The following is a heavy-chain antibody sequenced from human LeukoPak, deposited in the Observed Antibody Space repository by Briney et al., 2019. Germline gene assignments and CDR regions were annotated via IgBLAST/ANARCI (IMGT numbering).Heavy chain of an antibody. CDR2: ISYDGHYK. D-gene: IGHD5-12*01. CDR3: ARDHAADIVATGEDY. J-gene: IGHJ4*02. CDR1: GFTFSNYA. Sequence: GGSLRLSCAAPGFTFSNYAMSWVRQAPGKGLEWVAVISYDGHYKYYADSVKGRFTISRDNSRNTLYLQMNSLRGEDTAVYYCARDHAADIVATGEDYWGQGTLVTVSS. V-gene: IGHV3-30-3*01.